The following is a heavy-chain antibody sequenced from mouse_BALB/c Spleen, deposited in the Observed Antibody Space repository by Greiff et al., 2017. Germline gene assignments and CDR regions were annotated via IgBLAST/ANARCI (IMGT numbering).Heavy chain of an antibody. D-gene: IGHD2-14*01. CDR1: GFTFSSYA. CDR2: ISSGGST. J-gene: IGHJ3*01. CDR3: ARGGPPDRYEFAY. Sequence: EVQRVESGGGLVKPGGSLKLSCAASGFTFSSYAMSWVRQTPEKRLEWVASISSGGSTYYPDSVKGRFTISSDNARNILYLQMSSLRSEDTAMYYCARGGPPDRYEFAYWGQGTLVTVSA. V-gene: IGHV5-6-5*01.